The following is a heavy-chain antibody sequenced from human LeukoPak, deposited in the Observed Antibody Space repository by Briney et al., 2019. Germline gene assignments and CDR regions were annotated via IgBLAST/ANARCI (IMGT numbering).Heavy chain of an antibody. V-gene: IGHV1-2*02. CDR3: ARGDCSGGSCYLPEYLQH. D-gene: IGHD2-15*01. J-gene: IGHJ1*01. Sequence: GASVMVSCKASGYTFTAYYMHWVRQAPGHGLEWMGWIDPISSATHSAQKFQGRVTVTRDTSISTVYMELRSLKSDDTAVYYCARGDCSGGSCYLPEYLQHWGQGTLVTVSS. CDR2: IDPISSAT. CDR1: GYTFTAYY.